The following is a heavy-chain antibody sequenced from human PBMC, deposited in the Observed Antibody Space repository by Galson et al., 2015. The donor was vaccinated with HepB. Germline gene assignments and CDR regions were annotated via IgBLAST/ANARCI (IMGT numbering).Heavy chain of an antibody. CDR2: MYSGGSS. J-gene: IGHJ6*02. CDR3: ARFRKAASGSYYNEGNYYYSGMDV. Sequence: SLRLSCAASGFTVDSNYMSWVRQAPGKGLEWLSTMYSGGSSYSADSVRGRFTISRDNAKNTLYLQMNSLRAEDTAVYFCARFRKAASGSYYNEGNYYYSGMDVWGQGTTVTVSS. CDR1: GFTVDSNY. V-gene: IGHV3-66*02. D-gene: IGHD3-10*01.